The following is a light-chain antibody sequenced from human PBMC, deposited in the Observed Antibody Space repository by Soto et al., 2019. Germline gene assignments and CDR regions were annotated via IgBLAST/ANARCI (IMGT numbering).Light chain of an antibody. CDR1: QSSSSC. J-gene: IGKJ1*01. Sequence: IQMTRSPSSQSASVGDRGTISWRASQSSSSCVNWYQQTPGNAPKLLIYAGPSLQSGVPSRFRGSGSGTDFTLHLSSLPPEDFTTYYCPQSSSTPLTFGQGAQV. CDR2: AGP. CDR3: PQSSSTPLT. V-gene: IGKV1-39*01.